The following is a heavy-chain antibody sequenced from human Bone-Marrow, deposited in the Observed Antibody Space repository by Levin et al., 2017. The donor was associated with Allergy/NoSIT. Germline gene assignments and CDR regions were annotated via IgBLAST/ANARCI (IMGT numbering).Heavy chain of an antibody. CDR2: ISYDGSNK. D-gene: IGHD3-3*01. J-gene: IGHJ6*02. Sequence: GESLKISCAASGFTFSSYGMHWVRQAPGKGLEWVAVISYDGSNKYYADSVKGRFTISRDNSKNTLYLQMNSLRAEDTAVYYCAKDRTGGTIFGVVIHYYYYYYGMDVWGQGTTVTVSS. CDR3: AKDRTGGTIFGVVIHYYYYYYGMDV. V-gene: IGHV3-30*18. CDR1: GFTFSSYG.